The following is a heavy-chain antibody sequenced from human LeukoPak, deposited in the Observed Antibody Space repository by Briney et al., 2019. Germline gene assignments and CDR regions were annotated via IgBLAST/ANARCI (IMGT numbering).Heavy chain of an antibody. CDR2: IYYSGST. CDR3: AIGPFSGPAAGWFDP. D-gene: IGHD5-12*01. CDR1: GGSISSSSYY. Sequence: SETLSLTCTVSGGSISSSSYYWGWIRQPPGKGLEWIGSIYYSGSTYYNPSLKSRVTISVDTSKNQFSLKLSSVTAADTAVYYCAIGPFSGPAAGWFDPWGQGTLVTVSS. V-gene: IGHV4-39*01. J-gene: IGHJ5*02.